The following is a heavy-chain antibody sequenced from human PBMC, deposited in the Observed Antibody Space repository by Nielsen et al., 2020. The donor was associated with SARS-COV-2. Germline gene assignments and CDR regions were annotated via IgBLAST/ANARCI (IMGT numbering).Heavy chain of an antibody. CDR1: GFTFTSYA. V-gene: IGHV3-23*01. CDR2: VRGSGDKT. J-gene: IGHJ4*02. Sequence: GGSLRLSCAASGFTFTSYAMAWVRQAPAKGLEWVSGVRGSGDKTYYADSVKGRFIISRDNSKNTLYLEMNSLRADDTAVYYCANGPGSWDYWGQGTLVTVSS. CDR3: ANGPGSWDY. D-gene: IGHD1-26*01.